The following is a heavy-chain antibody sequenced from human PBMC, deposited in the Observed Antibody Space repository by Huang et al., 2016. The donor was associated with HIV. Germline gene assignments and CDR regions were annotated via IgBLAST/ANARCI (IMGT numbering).Heavy chain of an antibody. D-gene: IGHD3-3*01. CDR3: AKDADTSGYDVLGPFGS. J-gene: IGHJ4*02. CDR1: GCTFSSYA. CDR2: ITDSINNR. V-gene: IGHV3-23*01. Sequence: EVLLLESGGGLVQPGGSLRLSCVASGCTFSSYAMRGVRQAPGKGLEWDSGITDSINNRYYAHSVKGSVAVSRDDSTNTLYLQMNRLRAEDAAVDYCAKDADTSGYDVLGPFGSWGQGTLVTVSS.